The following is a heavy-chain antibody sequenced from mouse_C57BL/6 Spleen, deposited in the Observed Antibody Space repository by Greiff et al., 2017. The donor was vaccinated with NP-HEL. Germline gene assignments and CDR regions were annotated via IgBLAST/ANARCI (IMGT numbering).Heavy chain of an antibody. D-gene: IGHD1-1*01. CDR2: INPSNGGT. J-gene: IGHJ2*01. CDR3: ARWITTERNYFDY. Sequence: VQLQQPGTELVKPGASVKLSCKASGYTFTSYWMHWVKQRPGQGLEWIGNINPSNGGTNYNEKFKSKATLTVDKSSSTAYMQLSSLTSEDSAVYYCARWITTERNYFDYWGQGTTLTVSS. CDR1: GYTFTSYW. V-gene: IGHV1-53*01.